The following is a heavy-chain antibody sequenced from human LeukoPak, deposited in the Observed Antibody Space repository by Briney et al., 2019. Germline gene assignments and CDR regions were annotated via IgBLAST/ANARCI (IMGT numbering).Heavy chain of an antibody. CDR1: GYTFTSYG. J-gene: IGHJ4*02. Sequence: GASVKVPCKASGYTFTSYGISWVRQAPGQGLEWMGWISGYNGNTNYAQKFQGRVTMTRDTSTSTVYMELSSLRSEDTAVYYCARENYYDSKLNYWGQGTLVTVSS. CDR3: ARENYYDSKLNY. CDR2: ISGYNGNT. D-gene: IGHD3-22*01. V-gene: IGHV1-18*01.